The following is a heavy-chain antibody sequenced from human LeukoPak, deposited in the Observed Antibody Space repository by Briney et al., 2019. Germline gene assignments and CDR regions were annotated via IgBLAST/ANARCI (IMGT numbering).Heavy chain of an antibody. CDR1: GGSINTGDYY. D-gene: IGHD2-2*01. CDR3: ARETFHCTTTICYPYYFDF. Sequence: SETLSLTCSVSGGSINTGDYYWSWIRQPPGKGLKWIGYIFQSGNTYYNPSLKSRLTISVDTSKNQFSLKLSSVTAADTAVYYCARETFHCTTTICYPYYFDFWGQGILVTVSS. J-gene: IGHJ4*02. V-gene: IGHV4-30-4*01. CDR2: IFQSGNT.